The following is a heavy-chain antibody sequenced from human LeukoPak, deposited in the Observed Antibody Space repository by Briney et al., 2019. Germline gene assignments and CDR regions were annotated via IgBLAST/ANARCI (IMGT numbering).Heavy chain of an antibody. V-gene: IGHV1-2*02. D-gene: IGHD6-19*01. CDR3: VRGSWLANGGFFDY. CDR2: INPNSGGT. J-gene: IGHJ4*02. Sequence: ASVKVSCKGSGYTFTGYYIHWVRQAPGQGLGWMGWINPNSGGTNYAQNFQGRVTMTRDTSISTAYIELSNLRSDDTAVYYCVRGSWLANGGFFDYWGQGTLVTVSS. CDR1: GYTFTGYY.